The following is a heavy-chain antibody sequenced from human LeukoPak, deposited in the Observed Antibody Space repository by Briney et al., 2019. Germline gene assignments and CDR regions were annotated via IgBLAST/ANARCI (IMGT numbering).Heavy chain of an antibody. CDR1: GGSISSYY. V-gene: IGHV4-59*08. J-gene: IGHJ3*02. CDR3: ARQSKGDPDAFDI. CDR2: IYYSGST. Sequence: SETLSLTCTVSGGSISSYYWSWIRQPPGKGLEWIGYIYYSGSTNYNPSLKSRVTISVDTSKNQFSLKLSSVTAADTAVYYCARQSKGDPDAFDIWGQGTMVTVSS. D-gene: IGHD2-21*02.